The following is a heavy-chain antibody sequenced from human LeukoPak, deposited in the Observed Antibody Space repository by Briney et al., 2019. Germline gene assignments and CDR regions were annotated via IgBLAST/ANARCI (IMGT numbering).Heavy chain of an antibody. Sequence: GRSLRLSCAASGFTFSSYGMHWVRQAPGEGLEWVAVIWYDGSNKYYADSVKGRFTISRDNSKNTLYLQMNSLRAEDTAVYYCARDLPAVAGPHDAFDIWGQGTMVTVSS. CDR1: GFTFSSYG. J-gene: IGHJ3*02. D-gene: IGHD6-19*01. CDR2: IWYDGSNK. V-gene: IGHV3-33*01. CDR3: ARDLPAVAGPHDAFDI.